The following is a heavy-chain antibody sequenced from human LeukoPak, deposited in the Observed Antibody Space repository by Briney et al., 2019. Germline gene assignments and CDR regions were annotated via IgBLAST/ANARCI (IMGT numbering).Heavy chain of an antibody. J-gene: IGHJ4*02. V-gene: IGHV3-23*01. Sequence: GGSLRLSCAASGFTFSNYAMSWVRQAPGKGLEWVSAISGGGASTYYADSVKGRFTISRDNSKNTLYLQMNSLRAEDTAVYYCAKRDGYNSNYFDYWGQGTLVAVSS. D-gene: IGHD5-24*01. CDR1: GFTFSNYA. CDR3: AKRDGYNSNYFDY. CDR2: ISGGGAST.